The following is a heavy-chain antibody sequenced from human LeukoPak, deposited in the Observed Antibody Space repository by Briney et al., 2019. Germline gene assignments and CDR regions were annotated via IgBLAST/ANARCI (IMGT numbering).Heavy chain of an antibody. J-gene: IGHJ6*03. CDR3: AKEPYDSGSFRTDYYYMGV. Sequence: ASVKVSCKASGYTFTGYYMHWVRQAPGQGLEWMGWINPNSGGTNYAQKFQGRVTVTRDTSISTAYMELSRLRSDDTAVYYCAKEPYDSGSFRTDYYYMGVWGKGTTVTISS. CDR2: INPNSGGT. V-gene: IGHV1-2*02. CDR1: GYTFTGYY. D-gene: IGHD3-10*01.